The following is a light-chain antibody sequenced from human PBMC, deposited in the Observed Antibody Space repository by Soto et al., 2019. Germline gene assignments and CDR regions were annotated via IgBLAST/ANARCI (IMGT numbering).Light chain of an antibody. CDR1: QSIPSNN. Sequence: DIQLTQSPCALSLSPEERAILSCLASQSIPSNNLAWYQQKPGQAPRLLFYGAFNMASGIPDRFSGSRSGTDFTLTISRVEPVDFAVYYCQQYHSSPGTFGQGTKVDIK. CDR3: QQYHSSPGT. J-gene: IGKJ1*01. CDR2: GAF. V-gene: IGKV3-20*01.